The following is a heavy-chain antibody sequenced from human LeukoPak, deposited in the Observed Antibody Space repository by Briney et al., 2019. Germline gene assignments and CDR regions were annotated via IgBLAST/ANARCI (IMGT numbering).Heavy chain of an antibody. V-gene: IGHV4-61*01. CDR3: ARGCSGYDYYYFDY. Sequence: PSETLSLTCTVSGGSISSSSYYWSWIRQPPGKGLEWIGYIYYSGSTNYNPSLKSRVTISVDTSKNQFSLKLSSVTAADTAVYYCARGCSGYDYYYFDYWGQGTLVTVSS. D-gene: IGHD5-12*01. J-gene: IGHJ4*02. CDR2: IYYSGST. CDR1: GGSISSSSYY.